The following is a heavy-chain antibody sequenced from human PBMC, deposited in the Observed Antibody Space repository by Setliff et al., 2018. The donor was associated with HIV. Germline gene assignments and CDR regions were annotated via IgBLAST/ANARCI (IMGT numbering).Heavy chain of an antibody. CDR2: IYSGGST. D-gene: IGHD4-17*01. V-gene: IGHV3-53*01. J-gene: IGHJ4*02. Sequence: PGGSLRLSCAASGFTVSSNYMSWVRQAPGKGLEWVSVIYSGGSTYYADSVKGRFTISRDNSKNTLYLQMNSLRAEDTAVYYCARSYGDYEWYYFDYWGQGTLVTVSS. CDR1: GFTVSSNY. CDR3: ARSYGDYEWYYFDY.